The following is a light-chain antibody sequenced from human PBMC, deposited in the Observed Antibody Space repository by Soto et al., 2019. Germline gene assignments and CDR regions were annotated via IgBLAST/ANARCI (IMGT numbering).Light chain of an antibody. V-gene: IGKV1-9*01. CDR3: QHLDSFPLA. CDR1: QSISSH. J-gene: IGKJ4*01. CDR2: AAS. Sequence: DIQLTQSPSFLSASVGDRVTITCRASQSISSHVAWYRQKSGKAPMLLIYAASTLQSGVPSRFSGSGSVTEFTLTISSLHPEDFATYYCQHLDSFPLAFGGGTTVEI.